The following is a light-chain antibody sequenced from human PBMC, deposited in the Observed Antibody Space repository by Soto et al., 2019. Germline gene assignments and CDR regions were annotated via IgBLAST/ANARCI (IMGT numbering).Light chain of an antibody. CDR1: SNDVGGYNY. CDR3: SSYTTSSPYV. Sequence: QSALTQPASVSGSPGQSITISCTGTSNDVGGYNYVSWYQQHPGKAPKLVIYEVSHRPSGISDRFSGSKSGNTASLTISGLQVQDEAEYYCSSYTTSSPYVFGPGTKVPVL. J-gene: IGLJ1*01. CDR2: EVS. V-gene: IGLV2-14*01.